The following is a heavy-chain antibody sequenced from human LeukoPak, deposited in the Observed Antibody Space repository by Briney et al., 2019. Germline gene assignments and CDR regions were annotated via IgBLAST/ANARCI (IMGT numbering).Heavy chain of an antibody. D-gene: IGHD3-22*01. CDR3: ARQYYDSTGYYYFDH. Sequence: SSETLSLTCTVSGDAITGSSYFWGWIRQAPGKGLAWIGSLYYTGTTHSSPSLKSRVTMSADTSQNQFSLKLNSVTAADTAVYYCARQYYDSTGYYYFDHWGQGTLVTVSS. V-gene: IGHV4-39*01. J-gene: IGHJ4*02. CDR1: GDAITGSSYF. CDR2: LYYTGTT.